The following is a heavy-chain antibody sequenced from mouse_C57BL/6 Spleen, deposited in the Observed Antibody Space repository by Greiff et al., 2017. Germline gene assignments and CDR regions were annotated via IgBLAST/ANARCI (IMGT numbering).Heavy chain of an antibody. Sequence: EVKVVESGGGLVKPGGSLKLSCAASGFTFSDYGMHWVRQAPEKGLEWVAYISSGRSTIYYADTVKGRFTISRDNAKNTLFLQMTSLRSEDTAMYYCARGYYSNYEWYFDVWGTGTTVTVSS. CDR3: ARGYYSNYEWYFDV. V-gene: IGHV5-17*01. CDR2: ISSGRSTI. J-gene: IGHJ1*03. CDR1: GFTFSDYG. D-gene: IGHD2-5*01.